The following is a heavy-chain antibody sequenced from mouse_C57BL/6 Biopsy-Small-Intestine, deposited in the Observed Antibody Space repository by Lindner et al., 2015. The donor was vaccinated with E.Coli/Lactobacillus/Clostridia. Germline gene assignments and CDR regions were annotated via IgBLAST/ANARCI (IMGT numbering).Heavy chain of an antibody. J-gene: IGHJ2*01. CDR1: GYAFTNYL. D-gene: IGHD2-2*01. CDR3: ARSDGNDEGGHDY. V-gene: IGHV1-54*01. CDR2: INPGSGDT. Sequence: VQLQESGAELVRPGTSVKVSCKASGYAFTNYLIEWVKQRPGQGLEWIGVINPGSGDTNYNEKFKGKATLTADKSSSTAYTQLSSLTSEDSAVYFCARSDGNDEGGHDYWGQGTTLTVSS.